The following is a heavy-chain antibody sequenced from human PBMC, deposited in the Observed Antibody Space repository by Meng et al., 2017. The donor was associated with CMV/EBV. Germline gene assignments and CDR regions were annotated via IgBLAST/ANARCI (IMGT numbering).Heavy chain of an antibody. J-gene: IGHJ4*02. CDR2: INPNSGGT. CDR1: GGTFSSYA. V-gene: IGHV1-2*02. CDR3: ARVGVRLGPFDY. Sequence: QLVQSGAEVKKPGSSVKASCKASGGTFSSYAISWVRQAPGQGLEWMGWINPNSGGTNYAQKFQGRVTMTRDTSISTAYMELSRLRSDDTAVYYCARVGVRLGPFDYWGQGTLVTVSS. D-gene: IGHD1-26*01.